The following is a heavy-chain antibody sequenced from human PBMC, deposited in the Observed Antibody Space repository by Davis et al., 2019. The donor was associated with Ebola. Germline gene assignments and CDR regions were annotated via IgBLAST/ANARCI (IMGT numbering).Heavy chain of an antibody. V-gene: IGHV1-8*01. CDR2: MNPNSGNT. Sequence: ASVKVSCKASGYTFTSYDINWVRQATGQGLEWMGWMNPNSGNTGYAQKFQGRVTMTRNTSISTAYMELSSLRSEDTAVNYCARRVGVSMDTRHDYWGQGTLVTVSA. CDR1: GYTFTSYD. CDR3: ARRVGVSMDTRHDY. D-gene: IGHD5-18*01. J-gene: IGHJ4*02.